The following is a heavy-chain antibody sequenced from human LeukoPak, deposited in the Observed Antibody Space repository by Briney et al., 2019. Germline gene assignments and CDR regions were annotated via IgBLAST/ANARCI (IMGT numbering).Heavy chain of an antibody. Sequence: SETLSLTCAVYGGPLSSYYWSWVRQPPGKGLEWIGEITHSGNIHYNPSLKSRVTISIDTSKNQFSLRLTSVAAADTPVYYCAPIYGDYSDSDSWGQGTLVTVSS. CDR2: ITHSGNI. D-gene: IGHD4-17*01. V-gene: IGHV4-34*01. J-gene: IGHJ4*02. CDR1: GGPLSSYY. CDR3: APIYGDYSDSDS.